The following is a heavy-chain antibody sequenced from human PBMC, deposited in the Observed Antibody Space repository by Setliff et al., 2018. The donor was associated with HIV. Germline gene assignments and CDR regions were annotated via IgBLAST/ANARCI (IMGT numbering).Heavy chain of an antibody. J-gene: IGHJ4*02. CDR2: ISMSGGTI. D-gene: IGHD1-26*01. CDR1: GFTFSDYY. Sequence: PGGSLRLSCAASGFTFSDYYMSWIRQAPGKGLEWVSYISMSGGTIYYADSVEGRFTISRDNAKNSLYLQMNSLRAEDTAIYYCARDDPAGGIDYWGQGTLVTVSS. CDR3: ARDDPAGGIDY. V-gene: IGHV3-11*04.